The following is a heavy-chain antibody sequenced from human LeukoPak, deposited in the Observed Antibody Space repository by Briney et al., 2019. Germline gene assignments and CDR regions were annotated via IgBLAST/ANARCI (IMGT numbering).Heavy chain of an antibody. CDR3: ARVLVGAHFDY. CDR2: INSDGSST. Sequence: PGGSLRLSCAASGFTFSSYDMRWVRQAPGKGLVWVSRINSDGSSTSYADSVKGRFTISRDNAKNTLYLQVNSLRAEDTAVYYCARVLVGAHFDYWGQGTLVTVSS. J-gene: IGHJ4*02. CDR1: GFTFSSYD. V-gene: IGHV3-74*01. D-gene: IGHD1-26*01.